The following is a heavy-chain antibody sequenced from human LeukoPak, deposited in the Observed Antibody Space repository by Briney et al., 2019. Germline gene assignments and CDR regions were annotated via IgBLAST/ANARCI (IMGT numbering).Heavy chain of an antibody. CDR2: IYYSGST. J-gene: IGHJ4*02. V-gene: IGHV4-59*08. D-gene: IGHD6-19*01. Sequence: SETLSLTCTVSGGSINSYYWSWIRQPPGKGLEWIGYIYYSGSTNYNPSLKSRVTISVDTSKNQFSLNLNSVTAADTAVYYCARHQDSSGGWYYFDYWGQGTLVTVSS. CDR3: ARHQDSSGGWYYFDY. CDR1: GGSINSYY.